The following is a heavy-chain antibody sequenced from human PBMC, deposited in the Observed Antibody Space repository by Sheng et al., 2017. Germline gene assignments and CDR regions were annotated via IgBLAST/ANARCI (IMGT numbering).Heavy chain of an antibody. V-gene: IGHV4-38-2*01. Sequence: QVQLRESGPGLVKPSETLSLTCAVSGYSISSGYYWGWIRQPPGKGLEWIASIYHSGSTYYNPSLKSRVTISVDTSKNHFSLKLTSVTAADTAVYFCAKGGSTVTNLNWFDPWGQGTLVTVSS. D-gene: IGHD4-4*01. CDR1: GYSISSGYY. CDR2: IYHSGST. CDR3: AKGGSTVTNLNWFDP. J-gene: IGHJ5*02.